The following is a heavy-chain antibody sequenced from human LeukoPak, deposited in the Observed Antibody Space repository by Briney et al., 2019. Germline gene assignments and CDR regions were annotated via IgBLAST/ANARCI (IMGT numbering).Heavy chain of an antibody. CDR1: GFTFSSYG. CDR2: ISYDGSNK. J-gene: IGHJ4*02. Sequence: GGSLRLSCAASGFTFSSYGMHWVRQAPGKGLEWVAVISYDGSNKYYADSVKGRFTFSRDNSKNTLYLQMNSLRAEDTAVYYCARGEGYYDSGGYYYYFDYWGQGTLVTVSS. CDR3: ARGEGYYDSGGYYYYFDY. V-gene: IGHV3-30*03. D-gene: IGHD3-22*01.